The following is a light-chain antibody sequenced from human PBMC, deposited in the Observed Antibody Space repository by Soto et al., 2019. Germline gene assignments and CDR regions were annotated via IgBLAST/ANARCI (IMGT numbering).Light chain of an antibody. CDR2: SAS. Sequence: EIVMTQSPATLSVSPGERVTLSCRASQSISTELAWYQQKPGQPPRLLIYSASTRATGVPARFTGSGSGSEFTLTISGLQSEDFAVYYCQQGHNWPLTFGHGTRLEI. CDR3: QQGHNWPLT. J-gene: IGKJ2*01. CDR1: QSISTE. V-gene: IGKV3-15*01.